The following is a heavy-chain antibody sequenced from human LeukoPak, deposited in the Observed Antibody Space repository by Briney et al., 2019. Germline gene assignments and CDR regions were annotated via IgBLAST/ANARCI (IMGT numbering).Heavy chain of an antibody. CDR1: GFTFSSYA. CDR3: AKNGDHRGFNNPTGKIPYYDFWSGKPSPGVYYYYYMDV. Sequence: PGGSLRLSCAASGFTFSSYAMSWVRQAPGKGLEWVSTFSGSGGNTYYADSVKGRFTISRDNSKNTLYLQMNSLRAEDTAVYYCAKNGDHRGFNNPTGKIPYYDFWSGKPSPGVYYYYYMDVWGKGTTVTVSS. CDR2: FSGSGGNT. J-gene: IGHJ6*03. V-gene: IGHV3-23*01. D-gene: IGHD3-3*01.